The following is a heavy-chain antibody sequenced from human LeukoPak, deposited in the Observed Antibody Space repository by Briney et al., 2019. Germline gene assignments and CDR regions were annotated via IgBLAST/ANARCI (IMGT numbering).Heavy chain of an antibody. CDR1: GYTFTSYY. CDR2: INPSGGST. V-gene: IGHV1-46*01. J-gene: IGHJ5*02. Sequence: ASVKVSCKASGYTFTSYYMHWVRQAPGQGLEWMGIINPSGGSTSYAQKFQGRVTMTRDMSTSTVYMELSSLRSEDTAVYYCARDQICSSTSCYQPFAGWLDPWGQGTLVTVSS. D-gene: IGHD2-2*01. CDR3: ARDQICSSTSCYQPFAGWLDP.